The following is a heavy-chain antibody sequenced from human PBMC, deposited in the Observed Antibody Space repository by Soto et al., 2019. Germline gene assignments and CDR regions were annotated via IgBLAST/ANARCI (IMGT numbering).Heavy chain of an antibody. CDR2: IDHSGST. CDR1: GGSFSGYS. V-gene: IGHV4-34*01. CDR3: ARNDYGDYRPVY. D-gene: IGHD4-17*01. J-gene: IGHJ4*02. Sequence: QVQLQLWGAGLLKPSETLSLTCAVYGGSFSGYSWSWIRQPPGKGLEWIGEIDHSGSTNYNPSLKGRVTISIDTSKKELSLKLTSMTATDTAVYYCARNDYGDYRPVYWGQGTLVTVSS.